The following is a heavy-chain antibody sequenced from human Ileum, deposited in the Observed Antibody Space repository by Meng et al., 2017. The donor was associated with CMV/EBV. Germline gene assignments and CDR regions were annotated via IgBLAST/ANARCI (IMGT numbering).Heavy chain of an antibody. CDR2: VYSSGST. CDR1: GGSISGYY. J-gene: IGHJ4*02. D-gene: IGHD2-2*01. V-gene: IGHV4-4*07. Sequence: QLQLQESGPGPVKPSETLSLTCTVSGGSISGYYWSWIRQPATKGLEWIGRVYSSGSTDYNPSLQSRVTMSVDTSKNQFSLKLSSVTAADTAVYYCARGSSSWAFDYWGQGTLVTVSS. CDR3: ARGSSSWAFDY.